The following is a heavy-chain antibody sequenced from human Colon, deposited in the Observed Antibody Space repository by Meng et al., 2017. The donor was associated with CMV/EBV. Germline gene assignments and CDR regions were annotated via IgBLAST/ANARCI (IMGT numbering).Heavy chain of an antibody. J-gene: IGHJ4*02. CDR2: INPNSGGT. D-gene: IGHD6-6*01. CDR3: VRDVLDSSSSRLDY. Sequence: ASVKVSCKASGYTFTGYYIHWVRQAPGQGLEWMGWINPNSGGTNYAQKFQGRVTMTRDTSTSTAYMELSRLRSDDTAVYYCVRDVLDSSSSRLDYWGQGTLVTVSS. V-gene: IGHV1-2*02. CDR1: GYTFTGYY.